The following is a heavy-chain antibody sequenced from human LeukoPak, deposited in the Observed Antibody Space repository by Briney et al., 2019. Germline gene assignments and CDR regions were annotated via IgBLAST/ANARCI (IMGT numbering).Heavy chain of an antibody. CDR1: GGSISSSSYY. V-gene: IGHV4-39*01. J-gene: IGHJ6*03. Sequence: SETLSLTCTVSGGSISSSSYYWGWIRQPPGKGLEWIGNIYYSGHTYYNPSLKSRVTISVDTSKNQFSLKLSSVTAADTAVYYCARGYFQNYYYYYYMDVWGKGTTVTVSS. CDR2: IYYSGHT. D-gene: IGHD1-26*01. CDR3: ARGYFQNYYYYYYMDV.